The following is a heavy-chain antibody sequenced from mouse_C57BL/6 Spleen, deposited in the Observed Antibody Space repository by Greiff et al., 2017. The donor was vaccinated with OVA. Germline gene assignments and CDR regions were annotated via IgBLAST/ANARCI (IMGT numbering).Heavy chain of an antibody. D-gene: IGHD2-5*01. J-gene: IGHJ1*03. Sequence: QVQLQQPGAELVKPGASVKLSCKASGYTFTSYWMHWVKQRPGQGLEWIGMIHPNSGSTNYNEKFKSKATLTVDKSSSTAYMQLSSLTSADSAVDYCARWDYSNHWYFDVWGTGTTVTVSS. CDR2: IHPNSGST. V-gene: IGHV1-64*01. CDR3: ARWDYSNHWYFDV. CDR1: GYTFTSYW.